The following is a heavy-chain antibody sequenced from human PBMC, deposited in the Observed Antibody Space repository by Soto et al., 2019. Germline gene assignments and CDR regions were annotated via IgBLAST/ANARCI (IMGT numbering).Heavy chain of an antibody. V-gene: IGHV3-33*01. J-gene: IGHJ2*01. CDR1: GFTFSSYG. CDR2: IWYDGSNK. Sequence: QVQLVESGGGVVQPGRSLRLSCAASGFTFSSYGMHWVRQAPGKGLEWVAVIWYDGSNKYYADSVKGRFTISRDNSKNKLYLQMNSLRAEDKAVYYGAREGGIAAARYWYFDLWGRGTLVTVAS. CDR3: AREGGIAAARYWYFDL. D-gene: IGHD6-13*01.